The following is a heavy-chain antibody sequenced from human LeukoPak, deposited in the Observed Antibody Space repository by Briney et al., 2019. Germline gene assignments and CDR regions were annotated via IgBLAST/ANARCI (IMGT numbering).Heavy chain of an antibody. Sequence: QSGRSLRLSCAASGFTFSSYGMHWVRQAPGKGLEWVAVIWYDGSNKYYADSVKGRFTISRDNSKNTLYLQMNSLRAEDTAVYYCARGASRYYSYYYYGMDVWGQGTTVTVSS. J-gene: IGHJ6*02. CDR2: IWYDGSNK. V-gene: IGHV3-33*01. D-gene: IGHD2-15*01. CDR1: GFTFSSYG. CDR3: ARGASRYYSYYYYGMDV.